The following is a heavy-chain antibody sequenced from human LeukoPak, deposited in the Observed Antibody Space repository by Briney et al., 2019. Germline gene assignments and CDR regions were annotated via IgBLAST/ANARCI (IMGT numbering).Heavy chain of an antibody. CDR2: INHSGST. J-gene: IGHJ4*02. V-gene: IGHV4-34*01. CDR1: GGSFSGYY. D-gene: IGHD1-26*01. Sequence: SETLSLTCAVYGGSFSGYYWSWICQPPGKGLEWIGEINHSGSTNYNPSLKSRVTISVDTSKNQFSLKLSSVTAADTAVYYCARGWVVGATIDYWGQGTLVTVSS. CDR3: ARGWVVGATIDY.